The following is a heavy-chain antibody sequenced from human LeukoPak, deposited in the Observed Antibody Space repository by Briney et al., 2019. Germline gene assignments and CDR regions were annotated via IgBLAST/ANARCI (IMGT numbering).Heavy chain of an antibody. Sequence: PSETLSLTCTVSGGSISTSNYYWGWIRQPPGKGLEWIGSIYYSGSTYYNPSLKSRVTISVDTSKNQFSLKLSSVTAADTAVYYCARGHYYDTGDAFDIWGQGTMVTVSS. V-gene: IGHV4-39*07. D-gene: IGHD3-22*01. CDR2: IYYSGST. CDR3: ARGHYYDTGDAFDI. J-gene: IGHJ3*02. CDR1: GGSISTSNYY.